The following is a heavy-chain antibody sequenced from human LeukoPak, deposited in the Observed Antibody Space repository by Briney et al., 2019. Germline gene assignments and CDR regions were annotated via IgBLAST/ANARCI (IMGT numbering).Heavy chain of an antibody. CDR3: ARDRESWYSVPIFIFDY. CDR1: GFTFSSYS. Sequence: PGGSLRLSCAASGFTFSSYSMNWVRQAPGKGLEWVSCISSSSSYIYYADSVKGRFTISRDNAKNSLYLQMNSLRAEDTAVYYCARDRESWYSVPIFIFDYWGQGTLVTVSS. D-gene: IGHD6-13*01. V-gene: IGHV3-21*01. CDR2: ISSSSSYI. J-gene: IGHJ4*02.